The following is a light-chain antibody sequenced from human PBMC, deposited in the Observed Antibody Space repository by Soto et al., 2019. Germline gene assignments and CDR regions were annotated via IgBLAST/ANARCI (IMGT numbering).Light chain of an antibody. J-gene: IGLJ1*01. CDR3: ASYTYTGPYV. V-gene: IGLV2-14*03. CDR2: DDR. Sequence: QSALTQHASVSGSHGQSITIACAGISNDFGGYNYVSWYQQHPGRVPKLLIYDDRNRLSGVSNRFSCSKSGNTAYLTISGLQAEDEDDYYCASYTYTGPYVFVIGTKLTVL. CDR1: SNDFGGYNY.